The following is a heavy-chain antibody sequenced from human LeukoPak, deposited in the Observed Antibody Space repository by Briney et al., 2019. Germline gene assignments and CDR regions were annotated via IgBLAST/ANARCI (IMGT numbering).Heavy chain of an antibody. CDR3: ARDRRTTVTTVDY. V-gene: IGHV1-2*02. CDR1: GYTFTGYY. J-gene: IGHJ4*02. Sequence: ASVKVSCKASGYTFTGYYMHWVRQAPGQGLEWMGWINPNSGGTNYAQKFQGRVTMTRDTSISTAYMELRSLRSDDTAVYYCARDRRTTVTTVDYWGQGTLVTVSS. CDR2: INPNSGGT. D-gene: IGHD4-17*01.